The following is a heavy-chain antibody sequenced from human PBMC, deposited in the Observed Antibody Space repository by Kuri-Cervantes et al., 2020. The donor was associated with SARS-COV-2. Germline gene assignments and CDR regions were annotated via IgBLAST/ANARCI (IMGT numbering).Heavy chain of an antibody. J-gene: IGHJ6*02. CDR3: ARGIAARRGYYYYGMDV. CDR2: IWYDGSNK. V-gene: IGHV3-33*01. D-gene: IGHD6-6*01. CDR1: GFTFSSYG. Sequence: GGSLRLSCAASGFTFSSYGMHWVRQAPGKGLEWVAVIWYDGSNKYYADSVKGRFTISRDNSKNTLYLQMNSLRAEDTAVYYCARGIAARRGYYYYGMDVWGQGTTGTGSS.